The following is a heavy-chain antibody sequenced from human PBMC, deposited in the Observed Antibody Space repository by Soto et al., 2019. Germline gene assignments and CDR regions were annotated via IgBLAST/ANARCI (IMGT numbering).Heavy chain of an antibody. V-gene: IGHV1-69*13. J-gene: IGHJ6*02. CDR1: GGTFSSYA. D-gene: IGHD4-17*01. CDR3: ARTPVSPEQHYYYYGMDV. Sequence: ASVKVSCKASGGTFSSYAISWVRQAPGQVLEWMGGIIPIFGTANYAQKFQGRVTITADESTSTAYMELSSLRSEDTAVYYCARTPVSPEQHYYYYGMDVWGQGTTVTVSS. CDR2: IIPIFGTA.